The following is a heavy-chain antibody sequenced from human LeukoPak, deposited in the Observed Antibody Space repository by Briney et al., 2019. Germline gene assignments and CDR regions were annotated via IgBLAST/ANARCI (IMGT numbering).Heavy chain of an antibody. CDR3: AKDHRELLLTNWFDP. J-gene: IGHJ5*02. D-gene: IGHD1-26*01. Sequence: PGGSLRLSCAASGFTFSSYGMHWVRQAPGKGLEWVAVIWYDGSNKDYAESVKGRFTISRDNSKNTLYLQMNSVRAEDTAVYYCAKDHRELLLTNWFDPWGQGTLV. CDR1: GFTFSSYG. CDR2: IWYDGSNK. V-gene: IGHV3-33*06.